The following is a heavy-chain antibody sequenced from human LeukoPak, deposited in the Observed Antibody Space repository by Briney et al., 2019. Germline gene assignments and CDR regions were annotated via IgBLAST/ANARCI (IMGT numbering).Heavy chain of an antibody. CDR3: ARGIPRYCSSTSCYAGIDY. J-gene: IGHJ4*02. CDR1: GYTFTGYY. CDR2: INPNSGGT. Sequence: ASVNVSCKASGYTFTGYYMHWVRQAPGQGLEWMGWINPNSGGTNYAQKFQGWVTMTRDTSISTAYMELSRLRSDDTAVYYCARGIPRYCSSTSCYAGIDYWGQGTLVTVSS. D-gene: IGHD2-2*01. V-gene: IGHV1-2*04.